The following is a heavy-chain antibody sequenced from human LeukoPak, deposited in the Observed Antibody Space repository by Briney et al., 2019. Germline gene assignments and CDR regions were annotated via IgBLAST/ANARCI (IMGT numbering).Heavy chain of an antibody. Sequence: PGGSLRLSCAASGFTFSSYAMSWVRQAPGKGLEWVSAISGSGGSTYYADSVKGRFTISRDNSKNTLYLQMNSLRAEDTAVYYCAKRTRYSISWYIGLRTYYCDYWGQGTLVTVSS. J-gene: IGHJ4*02. CDR2: ISGSGGST. D-gene: IGHD6-13*01. V-gene: IGHV3-23*01. CDR3: AKRTRYSISWYIGLRTYYCDY. CDR1: GFTFSSYA.